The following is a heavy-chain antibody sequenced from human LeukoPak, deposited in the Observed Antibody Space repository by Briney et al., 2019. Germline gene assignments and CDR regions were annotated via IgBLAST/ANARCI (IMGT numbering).Heavy chain of an antibody. CDR2: IYYSGST. Sequence: SETPSLTCTVSGGSISSYYWSWIRQPPGKGLEWIGYIYYSGSTNYNPSLKSRVTISVDTSKNQFSLKLSSVTAADTAVYYCARELVDGGNSYYFDYWGQGTLVTVSS. CDR1: GGSISSYY. D-gene: IGHD4-23*01. J-gene: IGHJ4*02. V-gene: IGHV4-59*12. CDR3: ARELVDGGNSYYFDY.